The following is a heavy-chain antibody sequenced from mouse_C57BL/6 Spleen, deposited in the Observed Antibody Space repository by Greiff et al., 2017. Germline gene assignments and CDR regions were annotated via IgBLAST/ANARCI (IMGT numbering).Heavy chain of an antibody. D-gene: IGHD1-1*01. CDR2: INPSTGYT. Sequence: QVQLQQSGAELVKPGASVKMSCKASGYTFTSYWMHWVKQRPGQGLEWIGYINPSTGYTEYNEKFKDKATLTADKSSSTAYMQLSSLTSEDSAVYYCASYDGISYSMDYWGQGTSVTVSS. CDR1: GYTFTSYW. V-gene: IGHV1-7*01. J-gene: IGHJ4*01. CDR3: ASYDGISYSMDY.